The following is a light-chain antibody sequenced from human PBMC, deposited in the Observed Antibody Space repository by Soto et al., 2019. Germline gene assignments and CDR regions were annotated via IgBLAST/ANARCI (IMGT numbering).Light chain of an antibody. Sequence: DIQLTQSPSSVSASVGDRVTITCGASHDISSWLAWYQQKPEKAPNLLIYAASTLQSGVPSRFSGSRSRTDFTPTISSLQPEDSATYYCQQPNSFPLTFGGGTKVDIK. CDR3: QQPNSFPLT. J-gene: IGKJ4*01. V-gene: IGKV1-12*01. CDR2: AAS. CDR1: HDISSW.